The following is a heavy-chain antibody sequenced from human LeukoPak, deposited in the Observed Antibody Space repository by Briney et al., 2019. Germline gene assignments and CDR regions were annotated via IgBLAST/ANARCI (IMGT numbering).Heavy chain of an antibody. Sequence: PGGSLRLSCAASGFTFSSYAMSWVRQAPGKGLEWVSTVSGSGGTTYYADSVKGRFTISRDNSKNSLYLQMNRMTAEDTAVYYCAKGRGVGGDSRFDYWDQGMLVAASS. V-gene: IGHV3-23*01. J-gene: IGHJ4*02. CDR1: GFTFSSYA. CDR3: AKGRGVGGDSRFDY. CDR2: VSGSGGTT. D-gene: IGHD4-17*01.